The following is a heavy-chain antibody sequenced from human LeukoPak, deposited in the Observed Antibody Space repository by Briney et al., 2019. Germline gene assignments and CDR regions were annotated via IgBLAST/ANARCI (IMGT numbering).Heavy chain of an antibody. Sequence: GASVKVSCKASGYTFTGYAMNWVRQAPGQGLEWMGWINTNTGNPTYAQGFTGRFVFSLDTSVSTAYLQISSLKAEDTAVYYCARDVYDFWSGYYYGMDVWGQGTTVTVSS. D-gene: IGHD3-3*01. V-gene: IGHV7-4-1*02. CDR3: ARDVYDFWSGYYYGMDV. J-gene: IGHJ6*02. CDR2: INTNTGNP. CDR1: GYTFTGYA.